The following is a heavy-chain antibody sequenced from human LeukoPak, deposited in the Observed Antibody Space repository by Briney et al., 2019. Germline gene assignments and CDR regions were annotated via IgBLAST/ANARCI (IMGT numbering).Heavy chain of an antibody. CDR1: GFTFSIYS. D-gene: IGHD5-12*01. CDR3: ARDLLISGGYDGY. Sequence: PGGSLRLSCAASGFTFSIYSMNWVRQAPGKGLEGVSSISSSSSYIYYADSVKARFTISRDNAKNSLYLQMNSLRAEDTAVYYCARDLLISGGYDGYWGQGTLVTVSS. CDR2: ISSSSSYI. J-gene: IGHJ4*02. V-gene: IGHV3-21*01.